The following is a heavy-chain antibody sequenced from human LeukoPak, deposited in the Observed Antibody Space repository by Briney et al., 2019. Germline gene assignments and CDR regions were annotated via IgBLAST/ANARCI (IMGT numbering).Heavy chain of an antibody. D-gene: IGHD2-2*02. CDR2: ISPYNGNT. CDR1: GYTFTSYY. V-gene: IGHV1-18*04. Sequence: ASVKVSCKASGYTFTSYYMHWARQAPGQGLEWMGWISPYNGNTNYAQKLQSRVTMTTDTSTSTAYMELRSLRSDDTAVYYCELGDCSSASCYTNDAFDIWGQGTMVTVSS. J-gene: IGHJ3*02. CDR3: ELGDCSSASCYTNDAFDI.